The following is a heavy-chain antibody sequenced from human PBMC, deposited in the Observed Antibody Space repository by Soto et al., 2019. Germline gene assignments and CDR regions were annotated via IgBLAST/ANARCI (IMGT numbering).Heavy chain of an antibody. CDR2: ISSSSSAI. J-gene: IGHJ6*02. CDR1: GFTFSSYA. V-gene: IGHV3-48*02. Sequence: GGSLRLSCAASGFTFSSYAMNWVRQAPGKGLEWVSYISSSSSAIYYADSVKGRFTISRDNAKNSLYLQMNSLGDEDTAVYYCARGAQYGMDVWGQGTTVTVSS. CDR3: ARGAQYGMDV.